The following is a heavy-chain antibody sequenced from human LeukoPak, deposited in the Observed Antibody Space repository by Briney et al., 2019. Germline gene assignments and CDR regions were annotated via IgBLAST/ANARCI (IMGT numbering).Heavy chain of an antibody. V-gene: IGHV3-30*01. CDR2: ISYDGSNK. Sequence: GGSLRLSRAASGFTFSSYAMHWVRQAPGKGLEWVAVISYDGSNKYYADSVKGRFTISRDNSKNTLYLQMNSLRAEDTAVYYCAKDVYSNYGHFQYWGQGTLVTVSS. CDR3: AKDVYSNYGHFQY. J-gene: IGHJ1*01. D-gene: IGHD4-11*01. CDR1: GFTFSSYA.